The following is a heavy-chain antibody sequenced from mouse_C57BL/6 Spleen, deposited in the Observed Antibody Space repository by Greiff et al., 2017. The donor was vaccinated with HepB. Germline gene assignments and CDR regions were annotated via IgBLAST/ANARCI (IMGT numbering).Heavy chain of an antibody. D-gene: IGHD1-1*01. Sequence: QVHVKQPGTELVKPGASVKLSCKASGYTFTSYWMHWVKQRPGQGLEWIGNINPSNGGTNYNEKFKSKATLTVDKSSSTAYMQLSSLTSEDSAVYYGAFTTVVARGNYFDYWGQGTTLTVSS. CDR1: GYTFTSYW. CDR3: AFTTVVARGNYFDY. V-gene: IGHV1-53*01. J-gene: IGHJ2*01. CDR2: INPSNGGT.